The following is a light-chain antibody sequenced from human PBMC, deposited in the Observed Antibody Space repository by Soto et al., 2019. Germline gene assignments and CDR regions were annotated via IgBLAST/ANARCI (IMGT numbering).Light chain of an antibody. CDR1: QSVSNDY. J-gene: IGKJ5*01. CDR3: HQYGTSPFT. CDR2: GAS. V-gene: IGKV3-20*01. Sequence: IVLTHSPGTLSFSPGERATLSFRASQSVSNDYLAWYQQKPGQAPRLLIYGASSRATGIPDRFSGSGSGTDFTLTINRLEPEDFGVYYCHQYGTSPFTFGQGTRLEIK.